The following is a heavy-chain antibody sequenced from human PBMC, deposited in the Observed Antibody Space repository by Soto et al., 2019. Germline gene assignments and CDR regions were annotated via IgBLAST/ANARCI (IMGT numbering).Heavy chain of an antibody. CDR1: GFTFSSYW. D-gene: IGHD3-3*01. V-gene: IGHV3-74*01. CDR3: ASFRVPI. J-gene: IGHJ3*02. CDR2: INIDGSST. Sequence: EVQLVESGGGLVQPGGSLRLSCAASGFTFSSYWMHWVSQAPGEGLVWVSRINIDGSSTRYADSVKGRFTISRDNAKNTLYLQMNSLRAEDTAIYYCASFRVPIWGQGTMVTVST.